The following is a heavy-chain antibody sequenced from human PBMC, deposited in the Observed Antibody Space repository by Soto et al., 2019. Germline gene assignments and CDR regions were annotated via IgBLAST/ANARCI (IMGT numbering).Heavy chain of an antibody. D-gene: IGHD6-13*01. Sequence: PGGSLRLSCAASGFTFSSYSMNWVRQAPGKGLEWVSSISSSSSYIYYADSVKGRFTISRDNAKNSLYLQMNSLRAKDTAVYYCAIKLAASVSPAADYWGQGTLVTVSS. J-gene: IGHJ4*02. CDR1: GFTFSSYS. CDR3: AIKLAASVSPAADY. V-gene: IGHV3-21*01. CDR2: ISSSSSYI.